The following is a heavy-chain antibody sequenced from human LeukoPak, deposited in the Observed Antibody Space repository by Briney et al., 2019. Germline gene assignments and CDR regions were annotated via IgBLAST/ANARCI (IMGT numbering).Heavy chain of an antibody. D-gene: IGHD2-2*01. CDR1: GFTFSSYW. CDR3: ASSTKEPVAHWFDP. Sequence: PGGSLRLSCAASGFTFSSYWMHWVRQAPGRGLVWVSRINSDGSSTNYADSVKGRFTISRDNAKNTLYLQMNSLRAEDTAVYYCASSTKEPVAHWFDPWGQGALVTVSS. CDR2: INSDGSST. J-gene: IGHJ5*02. V-gene: IGHV3-74*01.